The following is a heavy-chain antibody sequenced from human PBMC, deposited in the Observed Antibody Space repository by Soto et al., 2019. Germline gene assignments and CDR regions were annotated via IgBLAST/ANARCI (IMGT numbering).Heavy chain of an antibody. D-gene: IGHD2-2*01. CDR1: GYTFTSYY. CDR3: ARDHCSSTSCYRGFEAFDI. Sequence: ASVKVSCKASGYTFTSYYMHWVRQAPGQGLEWMGIINPSGGSTSYAQKSQGRVTMTRDTSTSTVYMELSSLRSEDTAVYYCARDHCSSTSCYRGFEAFDIWGQGTMVTVSS. CDR2: INPSGGST. V-gene: IGHV1-46*03. J-gene: IGHJ3*02.